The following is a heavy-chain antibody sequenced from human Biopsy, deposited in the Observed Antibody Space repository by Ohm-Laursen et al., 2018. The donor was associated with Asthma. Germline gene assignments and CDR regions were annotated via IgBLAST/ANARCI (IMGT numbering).Heavy chain of an antibody. CDR2: IKHDETEK. J-gene: IGHJ1*01. CDR3: VRTFHFWCPYHAELYQL. D-gene: IGHD3-3*02. CDR1: VFTSSDYW. V-gene: IGHV3-7*01. Sequence: SLRLSRAASVFTSSDYWMDWGRQVPRTRLEGLANIKHDETEKNHVDSLKGRFSISRDKAKNSLYLQMNSLRAEDTAVYYCVRTFHFWCPYHAELYQLWGQGTLVTVPS.